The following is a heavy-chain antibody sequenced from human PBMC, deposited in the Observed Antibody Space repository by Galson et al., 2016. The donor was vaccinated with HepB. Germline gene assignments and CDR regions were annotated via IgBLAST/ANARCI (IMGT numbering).Heavy chain of an antibody. V-gene: IGHV3-21*01. CDR1: GFTLKDYN. CDR2: ISSNGREI. CDR3: ARDSGDWDSGYYRSFDH. D-gene: IGHD4-17*01. Sequence: SLRLSCAVSGFTLKDYNINWVRQAPGKGLEWVSYISSNGREIQYAGTVKGRFTSSRDNAKNSLLLQMNSLRVEDTAVYYCARDSGDWDSGYYRSFDHWGQGTLVTVSS. J-gene: IGHJ4*02.